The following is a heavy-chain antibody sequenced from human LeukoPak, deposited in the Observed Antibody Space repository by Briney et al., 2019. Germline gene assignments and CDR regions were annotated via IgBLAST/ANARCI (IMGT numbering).Heavy chain of an antibody. J-gene: IGHJ4*02. Sequence: SVKVSCKASGGTFSSYAISWVRQAPGQGLEWMGRIIPIFGTANYAQKFQGRVTITTDESTSTAYMELSSLRSEDTAVYYCARDFDAATIFDYWGQGTLVTVSS. V-gene: IGHV1-69*05. CDR2: IIPIFGTA. CDR3: ARDFDAATIFDY. D-gene: IGHD5-12*01. CDR1: GGTFSSYA.